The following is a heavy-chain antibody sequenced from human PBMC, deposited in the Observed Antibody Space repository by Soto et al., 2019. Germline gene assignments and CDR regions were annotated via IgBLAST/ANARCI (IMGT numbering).Heavy chain of an antibody. CDR1: GDSVSSGDYY. CDR2: IYYSGST. Sequence: SETLSLTCSVSGDSVSSGDYYWSWIRQPPGKGLEWIGYIYYSGSTNYNPSLKSRVTISVDTSKNQFSLKLSSVTAADTAVYYCARWGPVIAAAGSEYFQHWGQGTLVTVSS. CDR3: ARWGPVIAAAGSEYFQH. J-gene: IGHJ1*01. V-gene: IGHV4-61*08. D-gene: IGHD6-13*01.